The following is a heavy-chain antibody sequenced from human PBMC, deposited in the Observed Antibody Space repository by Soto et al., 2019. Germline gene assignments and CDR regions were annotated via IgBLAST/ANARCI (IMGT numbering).Heavy chain of an antibody. V-gene: IGHV3-30-3*01. Sequence: QVQLVESGGGVVQPGRSLRLSCAASGFTFSSYAMHWVRQAPGKGLEWVAVISYDGSNKYYADSVKGRFTISRDNSKNTQYLQMNSLRPEDTAVYYCGRATSGWYKDAFDIWGQGTMVTVSS. CDR2: ISYDGSNK. CDR1: GFTFSSYA. CDR3: GRATSGWYKDAFDI. J-gene: IGHJ3*02. D-gene: IGHD6-19*01.